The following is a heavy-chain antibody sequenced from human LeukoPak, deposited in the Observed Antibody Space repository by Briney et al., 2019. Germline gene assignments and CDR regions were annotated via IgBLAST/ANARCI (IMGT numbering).Heavy chain of an antibody. V-gene: IGHV3-74*01. D-gene: IGHD2-15*01. Sequence: SGGSLRLSCVASGFTFRTYWMHWVRQLPGKGLVWVSRINSDGSGTDYADSVKGRFTISRDNVKNTLYLQMNSLRAEDTAVYYCASRHCSGGGCYFAGADPFDYWGQGTLVTVSS. J-gene: IGHJ4*02. CDR3: ASRHCSGGGCYFAGADPFDY. CDR2: INSDGSGT. CDR1: GFTFRTYW.